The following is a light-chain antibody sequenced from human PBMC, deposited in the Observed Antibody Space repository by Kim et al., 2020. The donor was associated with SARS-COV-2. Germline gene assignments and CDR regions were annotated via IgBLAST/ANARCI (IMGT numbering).Light chain of an antibody. CDR1: SLRSYY. CDR2: GKN. CDR3: NSRDSSGNHNV. J-gene: IGLJ1*01. V-gene: IGLV3-19*01. Sequence: SSELTQDPAVSVALGQTVRITCQGDSLRSYYASWYQQKPGQAPVLVIYGKNNRPSGIPDRFSCSSSGNTASLTITGAQAEDEADYYCNSRDSSGNHNVFG.